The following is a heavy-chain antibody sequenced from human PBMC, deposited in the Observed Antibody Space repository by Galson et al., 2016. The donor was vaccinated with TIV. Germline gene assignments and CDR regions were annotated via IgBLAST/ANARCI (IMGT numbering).Heavy chain of an antibody. Sequence: SLRLSCAASGFTFNTYAIHWVRQVPGKGLEWVAVISNDGNTKHYAYSVKGRFTISRDNSKNTVFLQMNSLRPEDTALYYCARSLTSDYGDPLDYLGQGTLVTVSS. D-gene: IGHD4-17*01. V-gene: IGHV3-30-3*01. CDR3: ARSLTSDYGDPLDY. CDR2: ISNDGNTK. CDR1: GFTFNTYA. J-gene: IGHJ4*02.